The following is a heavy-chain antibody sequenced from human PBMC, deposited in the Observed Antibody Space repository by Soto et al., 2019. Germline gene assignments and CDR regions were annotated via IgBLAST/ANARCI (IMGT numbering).Heavy chain of an antibody. CDR1: GFTFSSYG. CDR3: ARAEGRYYYDSSGSYYFDY. V-gene: IGHV3-33*01. J-gene: IGHJ4*02. D-gene: IGHD3-22*01. Sequence: VQLVESGGGVVQPGRSLRLSCAASGFTFSSYGMHWVRQAPGKGLEWVAVIWYDGSNKYYADSVKGRFTISRDNSKNTLYLQMNSLRAEDTAVYYCARAEGRYYYDSSGSYYFDYWGQGTLVTVSS. CDR2: IWYDGSNK.